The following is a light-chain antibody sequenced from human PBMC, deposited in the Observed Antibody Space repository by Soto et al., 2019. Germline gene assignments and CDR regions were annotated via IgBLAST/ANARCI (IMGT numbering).Light chain of an antibody. J-gene: IGKJ2*01. Sequence: EIVMTQSPATLSVYPGERATLSCRASQSVSSNLAWYQQRPGQAPRLLIYGASTRATGIPARFSGSGSGTEFTLTISSLQSEDFAVYYCQHYRNWPPRYTFGQGTKLEVK. CDR2: GAS. V-gene: IGKV3-15*01. CDR1: QSVSSN. CDR3: QHYRNWPPRYT.